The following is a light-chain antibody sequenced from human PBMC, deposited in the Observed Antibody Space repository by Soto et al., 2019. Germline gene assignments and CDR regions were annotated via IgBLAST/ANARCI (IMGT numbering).Light chain of an antibody. CDR3: QQHNSYPQT. V-gene: IGKV1-17*01. Sequence: DIPMTQSPSSLSASVGDRVTITCRASQGISDTLVWYQQKPGKAPKRLIYAASSLQCGVPSRFSGSGSGTDFTLTISSLQAEDFATYYCQQHNSYPQTFGQGTKVEIK. CDR1: QGISDT. CDR2: AAS. J-gene: IGKJ1*01.